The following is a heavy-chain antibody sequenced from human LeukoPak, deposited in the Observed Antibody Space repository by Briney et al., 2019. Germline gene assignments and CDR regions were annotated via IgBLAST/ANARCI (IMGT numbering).Heavy chain of an antibody. V-gene: IGHV3-30*18. CDR3: AKDVYSSGWYVPDY. D-gene: IGHD6-19*01. Sequence: GGSLRLSCAGSQFTFSSYGMHWVRQAPGKGLEWVAVISYDGSNKYYADSVKGRFTISRDNSKNTLYLQMNSLRAEDTAVYYCAKDVYSSGWYVPDYWGQETLVTVSS. J-gene: IGHJ4*02. CDR2: ISYDGSNK. CDR1: QFTFSSYG.